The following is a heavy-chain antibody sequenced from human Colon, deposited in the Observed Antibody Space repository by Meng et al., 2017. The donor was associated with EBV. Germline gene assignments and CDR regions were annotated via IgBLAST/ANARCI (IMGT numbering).Heavy chain of an antibody. CDR1: GGSISSSNW. J-gene: IGHJ4*02. CDR3: ARVGQWLPIDY. CDR2: IYHSGRT. V-gene: IGHV4-4*02. D-gene: IGHD6-19*01. Sequence: VQVPESGPGSAKPSGTLSPTCAVSGGSISSSNWWSWVRQPPGKGLEWIGEIYHSGRTNYNPSLKSRVTIPVDKSKNQFSLNLSSVTAADTAVYYCARVGQWLPIDYWGQGTLVTVSS.